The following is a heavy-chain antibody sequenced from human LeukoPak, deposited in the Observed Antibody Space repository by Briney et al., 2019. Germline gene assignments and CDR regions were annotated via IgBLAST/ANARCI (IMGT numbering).Heavy chain of an antibody. Sequence: PSETLSLTCTVSGGSISSYYWSWIRQPPGKGLEWIGYIYYSGSTNYNPSLKSRVTISVDTSKNQFSLKLSSVTAADTAVYYCARGSNIMGHTDYWGRGTLVTVSS. CDR3: ARGSNIMGHTDY. J-gene: IGHJ4*02. CDR1: GGSISSYY. D-gene: IGHD3-16*01. V-gene: IGHV4-59*01. CDR2: IYYSGST.